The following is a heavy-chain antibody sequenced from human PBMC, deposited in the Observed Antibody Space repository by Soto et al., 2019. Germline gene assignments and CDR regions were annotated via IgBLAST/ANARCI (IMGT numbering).Heavy chain of an antibody. V-gene: IGHV4-34*01. J-gene: IGHJ4*02. Sequence: SETLSLTCAVYGGSFSGYYWSWIRQPPWKGLEWIGEINHSGSTYYNPSLKSRVTISVDTSKNQFSLKLSSVTAADTAVYYCARDRRYYYDSSGYYFDYWGQGTLVTVSS. CDR1: GGSFSGYY. CDR2: INHSGST. D-gene: IGHD3-22*01. CDR3: ARDRRYYYDSSGYYFDY.